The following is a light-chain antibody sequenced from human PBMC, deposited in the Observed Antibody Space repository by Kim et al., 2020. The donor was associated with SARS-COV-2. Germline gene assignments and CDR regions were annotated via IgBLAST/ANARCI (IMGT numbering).Light chain of an antibody. CDR1: QGISSY. CDR2: AAS. Sequence: AIRMTQSPSSFSASTGDRVTITCRASQGISSYLAWYQQKPGKAPKLLIYAASTLQSGVPSRFSGSGSGTDFTLTISCLQSEDFATYYCQQYYSYLQTFGGGTKVDIK. J-gene: IGKJ4*01. V-gene: IGKV1-8*01. CDR3: QQYYSYLQT.